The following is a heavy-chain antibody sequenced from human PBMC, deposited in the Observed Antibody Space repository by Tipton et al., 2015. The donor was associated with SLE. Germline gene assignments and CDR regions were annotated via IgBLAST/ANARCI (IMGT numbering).Heavy chain of an antibody. Sequence: TLSLTCAVYGGSFSGYYWSWIRQPPGKGLEWIGEINHSGSTNYNPSLKSRVTISVDTSKNQFSLKLSSVTAADTAVYYCARGGYDILTGYYPSGWFAPWGQGTLVAVSS. CDR3: ARGGYDILTGYYPSGWFAP. J-gene: IGHJ5*02. D-gene: IGHD3-9*01. CDR1: GGSFSGYY. CDR2: INHSGST. V-gene: IGHV4-34*01.